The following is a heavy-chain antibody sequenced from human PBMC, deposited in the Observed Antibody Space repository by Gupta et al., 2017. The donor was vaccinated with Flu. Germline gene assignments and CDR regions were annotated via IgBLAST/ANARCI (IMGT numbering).Heavy chain of an antibody. CDR3: ARVRGGFWSGYSDY. D-gene: IGHD3-3*01. CDR1: GFSFSSDS. CDR2: ISSSSGTI. Sequence: EVQLVESGGGLVQPGGSLRLSCTVSGFSFSSDSMNWVRQAPGKGLEWVSHISSSSGTIFYADSVKGRFIISRDNAKNSLYLQMNSLSDEDTAVYYCARVRGGFWSGYSDYWGQGTLVTVSS. V-gene: IGHV3-48*02. J-gene: IGHJ4*02.